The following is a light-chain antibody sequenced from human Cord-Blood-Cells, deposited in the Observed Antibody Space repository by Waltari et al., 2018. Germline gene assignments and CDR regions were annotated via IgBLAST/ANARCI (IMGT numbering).Light chain of an antibody. Sequence: DIVLTQSPGTLSLSPGDSATLSCRASQSVSISYLAWYQQKPGQAPRLLIYGASSRATGIPDRFSGSGSGTDFTLTISRLEPEDFAVYYCQQYGSSPLTFGGGTKVEIK. J-gene: IGKJ4*01. CDR1: QSVSISY. V-gene: IGKV3-20*01. CDR2: GAS. CDR3: QQYGSSPLT.